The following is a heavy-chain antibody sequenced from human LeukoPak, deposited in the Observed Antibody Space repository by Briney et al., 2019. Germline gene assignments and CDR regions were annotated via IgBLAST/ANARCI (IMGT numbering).Heavy chain of an antibody. V-gene: IGHV4-34*01. CDR2: INHSGST. D-gene: IGHD2-15*01. Sequence: SETLSPTCAVYGGSFSGYYWSWIRQPPGKGLEWIGEINHSGSTNYNPSLKSRVTISVDTSKNQFSLKLSSVTAADTAVYYCARAGGRSIRYCSGGSCYASAWFDPWGQGTLVTVSS. J-gene: IGHJ5*02. CDR1: GGSFSGYY. CDR3: ARAGGRSIRYCSGGSCYASAWFDP.